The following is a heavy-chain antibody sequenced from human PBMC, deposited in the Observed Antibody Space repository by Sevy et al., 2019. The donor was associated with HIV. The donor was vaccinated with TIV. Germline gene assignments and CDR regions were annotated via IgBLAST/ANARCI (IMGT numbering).Heavy chain of an antibody. D-gene: IGHD2-2*01. CDR2: ISYDGSNK. V-gene: IGHV3-30*18. CDR1: GFTFSSYG. J-gene: IGHJ5*02. CDR3: ANGGPSTSSQLDP. Sequence: GGSLRLSCAASGFTFSSYGMHWVRQAPGKGLEWVAVISYDGSNKYYADSVKGRFTISRDNSKNTLYLQMNSLRAEDTAVYYCANGGPSTSSQLDPWGQRTLVTVSS.